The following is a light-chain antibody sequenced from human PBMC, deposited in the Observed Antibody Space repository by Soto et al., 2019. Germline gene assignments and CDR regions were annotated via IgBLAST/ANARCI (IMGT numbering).Light chain of an antibody. CDR1: QTVSNN. Sequence: ERVMTQFPATLSVSPGAKATLSCRASQTVSNNLAWYQQKPGQAPRLLIYFASTRATGVPARFTGSGSGTEFPLTISNLQSEDSAVYYCQHYNEWPLTFGGGTKLETK. V-gene: IGKV3-15*01. CDR2: FAS. CDR3: QHYNEWPLT. J-gene: IGKJ4*01.